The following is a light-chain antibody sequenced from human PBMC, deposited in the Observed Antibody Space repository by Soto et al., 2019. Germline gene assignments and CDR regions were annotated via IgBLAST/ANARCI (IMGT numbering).Light chain of an antibody. J-gene: IGLJ2*01. CDR3: CSYAGGTTVV. Sequence: QSALTQPASVSGSPGQSITISCTGTSSDVGSYNLVSWYQQHPGKAPKLMIYEDIERPSGVSNRFSGSKSGNTASLTISGLQTEDEADYSCCSYAGGTTVVFGGGTKLTVL. CDR2: EDI. V-gene: IGLV2-23*01. CDR1: SSDVGSYNL.